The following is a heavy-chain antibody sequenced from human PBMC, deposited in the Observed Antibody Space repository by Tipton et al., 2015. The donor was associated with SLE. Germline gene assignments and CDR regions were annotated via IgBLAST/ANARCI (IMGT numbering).Heavy chain of an antibody. J-gene: IGHJ5*02. CDR2: ISHRGNT. CDR3: TRHEKSVPGDL. CDR1: GGSISSGYH. Sequence: TLSLTCTVSGGSISSGYHWGWIRQPPGKGLEWIGSISHRGNTYYNATLKSRLTMSMDTSRNPFSLILTSATAADTAMYYCTRHEKSVPGDLWGQGTLVTVSS. V-gene: IGHV4-38-2*02.